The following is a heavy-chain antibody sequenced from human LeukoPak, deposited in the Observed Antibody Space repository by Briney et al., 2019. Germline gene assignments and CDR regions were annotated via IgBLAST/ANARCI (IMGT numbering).Heavy chain of an antibody. V-gene: IGHV4-39*01. CDR1: GGSISSSSYY. CDR3: ASRSSSHFDY. J-gene: IGHJ4*02. CDR2: IYYSGST. Sequence: PSETLSLTCTVSGGSISSSSYYWGWIRQPPGKGLEWIGSIYYSGSTYYNPSLKGRVTISVDTSKNQFSLKLSSVTAADTAVYYCASRSSSHFDYWGQGTLVTVSS. D-gene: IGHD6-13*01.